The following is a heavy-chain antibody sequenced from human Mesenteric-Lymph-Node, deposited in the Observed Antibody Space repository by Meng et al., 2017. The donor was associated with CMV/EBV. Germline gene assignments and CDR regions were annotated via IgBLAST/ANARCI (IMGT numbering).Heavy chain of an antibody. CDR1: GYTFTGYY. D-gene: IGHD1-26*01. CDR3: ARDSRRREPRSSTYYYGMDV. Sequence: ASVKVSCKASGYTFTGYYMHWVRQAPGQGLEWVGWMNPDTGGANSGEKFQGRVTMTRDTSISTAFLEVSGLRSDDTAIYYCARDSRRREPRSSTYYYGMDVWGQGTTVTVSS. J-gene: IGHJ6*02. V-gene: IGHV1-2*02. CDR2: MNPDTGGA.